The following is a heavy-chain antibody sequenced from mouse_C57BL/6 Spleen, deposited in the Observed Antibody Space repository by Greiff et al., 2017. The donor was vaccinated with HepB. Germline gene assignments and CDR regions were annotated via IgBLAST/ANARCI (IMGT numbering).Heavy chain of an antibody. J-gene: IGHJ4*01. CDR2: ISSGGSYT. V-gene: IGHV5-6*01. CDR1: GFTFSSYG. Sequence: EVQGVESGGDLVKPGGSLKLSCAASGFTFSSYGMSWVRQTPDKRLEWVATISSGGSYTYYPDSVKGRFTISRDNAKNTLYLQMSSLKSEDTAMYYCARRGTGSAMDYWGQGTSVTVSS. CDR3: ARRGTGSAMDY. D-gene: IGHD2-14*01.